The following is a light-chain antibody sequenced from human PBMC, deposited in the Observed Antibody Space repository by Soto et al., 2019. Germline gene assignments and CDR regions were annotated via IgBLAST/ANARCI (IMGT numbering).Light chain of an antibody. CDR1: QSVRSY. CDR3: QQRNHWYT. Sequence: EIVLTQSPATLSLSPGERVTLSCRASQSVRSYLAWYQQKPGQAPRLLIYDASNRATGIPARFSGSGSGTDFTLTISSLEPEDFAVYYCQQRNHWYTFGQGTKLEIK. J-gene: IGKJ2*01. CDR2: DAS. V-gene: IGKV3-11*01.